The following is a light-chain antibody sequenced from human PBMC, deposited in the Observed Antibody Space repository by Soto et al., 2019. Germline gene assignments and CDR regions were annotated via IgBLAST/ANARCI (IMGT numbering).Light chain of an antibody. Sequence: EIVLTQSPGTLSLSPGGRATLSCRASQSVSSSYLAWYRQKPGQTPRLLIYDASSRATGIPDRISGSGSGTEFTLTISSLQSEDFAVYYCQQYNNWPPITFGQGTRLEIK. CDR3: QQYNNWPPIT. CDR1: QSVSSSY. J-gene: IGKJ5*01. CDR2: DAS. V-gene: IGKV3-20*01.